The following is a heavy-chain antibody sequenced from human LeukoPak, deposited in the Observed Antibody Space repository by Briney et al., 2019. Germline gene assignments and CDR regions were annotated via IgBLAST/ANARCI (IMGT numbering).Heavy chain of an antibody. D-gene: IGHD5-18*01. CDR1: GFTFSTYG. Sequence: GRSLRLSCAASGFTFSTYGMHWVRQAPGKGLEWVALISYDGSNKYYADSVKGRFTISRDNSKNTLYLQMNSLRAEDTAVYYCAKDLRLWLQADDAFDIWGQGTMVTVSS. CDR3: AKDLRLWLQADDAFDI. CDR2: ISYDGSNK. V-gene: IGHV3-30*18. J-gene: IGHJ3*02.